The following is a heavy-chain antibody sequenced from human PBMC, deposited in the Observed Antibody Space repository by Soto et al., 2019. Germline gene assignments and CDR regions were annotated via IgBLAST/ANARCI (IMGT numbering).Heavy chain of an antibody. CDR1: GYSFTIYA. V-gene: IGHV1-3*01. CDR3: ARDPWGYYGMDV. J-gene: IGHJ6*02. CDR2: INAGNGNT. Sequence: QVQLVQSGAEVKKPGASVKVSCKASGYSFTIYAMHWVRQAPGQRLEWMGWINAGNGNTKYSQKFQGRVTITRDPYASTAYMELSSLRSEDTGVYYCARDPWGYYGMDVWGQGTTVTVSS. D-gene: IGHD3-16*01.